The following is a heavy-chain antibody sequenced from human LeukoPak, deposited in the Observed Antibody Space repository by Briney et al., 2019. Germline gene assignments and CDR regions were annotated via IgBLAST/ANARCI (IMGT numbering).Heavy chain of an antibody. V-gene: IGHV1-18*01. CDR2: INPYNGNS. J-gene: IGHJ4*02. CDR3: ARARKAAAVLDY. Sequence: ASVNVSCKASGYNFINYAISWVRQAPGQGLEWTGWINPYNGNSKYAQKSQGRVTLTTDTSTNTAYMELRSLRSDDTAVFFCARARKAAAVLDYGAREPWSPSPQ. D-gene: IGHD6-13*01. CDR1: GYNFINYA.